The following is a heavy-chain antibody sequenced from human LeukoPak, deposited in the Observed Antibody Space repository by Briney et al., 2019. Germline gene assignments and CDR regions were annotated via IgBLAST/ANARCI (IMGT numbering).Heavy chain of an antibody. V-gene: IGHV3-53*05. J-gene: IGHJ4*02. CDR1: GFTVSGNY. Sequence: GGSLRLSCAVSGFTVSGNYMSWVRQAPGKGLEWVSLSGGTTYYADSVKGRFTISRDNSKNTLYLQMNSLIPEDTAVYYCARQYISGQWYFDYWGQGTLVTVSS. D-gene: IGHD5-18*01. CDR3: ARQYISGQWYFDY. CDR2: SGGTT.